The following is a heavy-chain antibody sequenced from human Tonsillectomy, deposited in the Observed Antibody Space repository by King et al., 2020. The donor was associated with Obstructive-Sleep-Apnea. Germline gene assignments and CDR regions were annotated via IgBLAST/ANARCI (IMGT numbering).Heavy chain of an antibody. CDR1: GGSISSTNW. V-gene: IGHV4-4*02. CDR3: ASGNSTSPGY. Sequence: HVPLQESGPGLVKPSGTLSLTCAVSGGSISSTNWWSWVRQPPGKGLEWIGEIYHSGSTNYNPSLKNRVTISIDKSENQFSLKLTSMTAADTAVYYCASGNSTSPGYWGQGTLVTVSS. D-gene: IGHD2/OR15-2a*01. CDR2: IYHSGST. J-gene: IGHJ4*02.